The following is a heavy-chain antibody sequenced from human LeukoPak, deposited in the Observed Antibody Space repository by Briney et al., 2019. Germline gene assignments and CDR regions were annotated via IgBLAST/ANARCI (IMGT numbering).Heavy chain of an antibody. J-gene: IGHJ4*02. CDR1: GGPLSSHY. Sequence: SETLSLTCTVSGGPLSSHYWSWIRQPAGKGLEWIGRIYTSGSTNYNPSLTSRVTMSVDTSKNQFSLKLSSVTAADTAVYYCARDYSSGWYDYWGQGTLVTVSS. D-gene: IGHD6-19*01. V-gene: IGHV4-4*07. CDR3: ARDYSSGWYDY. CDR2: IYTSGST.